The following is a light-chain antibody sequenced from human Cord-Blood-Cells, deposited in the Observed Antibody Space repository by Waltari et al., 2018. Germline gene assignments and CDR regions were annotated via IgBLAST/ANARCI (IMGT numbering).Light chain of an antibody. J-gene: IGKJ4*01. CDR1: QGISRY. CDR3: QQRNSYPLT. V-gene: IGKV1-9*01. CDR2: AAS. Sequence: IQYAQSPFSPSASVRGRGTLTCRARQGISRYLNWYQQKPGKAPKLLIYAASTLQSGVPSRFSGSGSGTDFTLTISSLQPEDFATYYCQQRNSYPLTFGGGTKVEIK.